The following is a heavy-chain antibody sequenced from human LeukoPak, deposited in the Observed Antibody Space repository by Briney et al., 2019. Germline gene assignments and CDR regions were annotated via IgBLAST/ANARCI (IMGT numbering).Heavy chain of an antibody. D-gene: IGHD6-13*01. CDR2: INPNSGDT. V-gene: IGHV1-2*02. CDR3: ASLAAGNYFYYGLDV. Sequence: ASVKVSCKASGYTFTGYYMHWVRQAPGQGLEWMGWINPNSGDTNYAQKFQGRVTMTRDTSTSTAYMELSRLRSDDTAVFYCASLAAGNYFYYGLDVWGQGTAVTVSS. J-gene: IGHJ6*02. CDR1: GYTFTGYY.